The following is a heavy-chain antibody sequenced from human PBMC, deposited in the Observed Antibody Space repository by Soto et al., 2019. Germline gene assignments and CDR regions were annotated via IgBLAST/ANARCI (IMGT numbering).Heavy chain of an antibody. CDR2: SAAYNDDT. CDR3: ARSRSSAMVTSDY. D-gene: IGHD2-2*01. Sequence: QVQLVQSGTEVKKPGASVKVSCKTSGYSFPDYGVTWVRQAPGEGLQWMGWSAAYNDDTDYAQDFQDRITMTTDTSTSTAYMELRSLRSDDTAVYFCARSRSSAMVTSDYWDKGTLVTVSS. V-gene: IGHV1-18*01. CDR1: GYSFPDYG. J-gene: IGHJ4*02.